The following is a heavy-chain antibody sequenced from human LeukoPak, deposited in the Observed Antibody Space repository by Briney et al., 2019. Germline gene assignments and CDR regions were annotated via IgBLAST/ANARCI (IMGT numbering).Heavy chain of an antibody. D-gene: IGHD3-3*01. V-gene: IGHV4-59*01. Sequence: SETLSLTCTVSGGSISCYYWSWIRQPPGKGLEWIGYIYYSGSTNYNPSLKSRVTISVDTSKNQFSLKLSSVTAADTAVYYCARSITIFGVTMFDPWGQGTLVTVSS. CDR1: GGSISCYY. CDR3: ARSITIFGVTMFDP. CDR2: IYYSGST. J-gene: IGHJ5*02.